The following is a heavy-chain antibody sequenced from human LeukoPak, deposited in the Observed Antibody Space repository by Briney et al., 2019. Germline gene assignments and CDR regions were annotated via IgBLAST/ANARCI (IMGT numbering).Heavy chain of an antibody. CDR1: GFPISSNY. D-gene: IGHD3-22*01. CDR2: IYSGGST. V-gene: IGHV3-53*01. CDR3: ARVSYDSSGYYFDY. Sequence: PGGSLSLSCAASGFPISSNYMSWVRPALGKGLEWVSVIYSGGSTYYADSVKGRFTISRDNSKNTLYLQMNSLRAEDTAVYYCARVSYDSSGYYFDYWGQGTLVTVPS. J-gene: IGHJ4*02.